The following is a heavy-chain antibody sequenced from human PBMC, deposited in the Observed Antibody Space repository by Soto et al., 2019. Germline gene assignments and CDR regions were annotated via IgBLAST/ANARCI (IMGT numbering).Heavy chain of an antibody. CDR1: GFTFSTYW. CDR3: ARLFPGSGWPYHYYGMDV. J-gene: IGHJ6*02. V-gene: IGHV3-7*01. Sequence: EVQLVESGGGLVQPGGSLRLSCAASGFTFSTYWMSWVRQAPGKGLEWVANIKQDGSDRYNVDSVKGRFTISRDNVKNSLYLQMNSLRAEDTAMYYCARLFPGSGWPYHYYGMDVWGQGTTVTVSS. D-gene: IGHD6-19*01. CDR2: IKQDGSDR.